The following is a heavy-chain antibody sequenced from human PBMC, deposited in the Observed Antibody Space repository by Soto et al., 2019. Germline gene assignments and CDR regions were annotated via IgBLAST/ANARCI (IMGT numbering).Heavy chain of an antibody. CDR2: FDPEDGET. Sequence: ASVKVSCKVSGYTLTELSMHWVRQAPGKGLEWMGGFDPEDGETIYAQKFQGRVTMTEDTSTDTASLKLRSVTAADTAVYYCARHEAGWYFDSWGQGTLVTVSS. D-gene: IGHD6-25*01. J-gene: IGHJ4*02. V-gene: IGHV1-24*01. CDR1: GYTLTELS. CDR3: ARHEAGWYFDS.